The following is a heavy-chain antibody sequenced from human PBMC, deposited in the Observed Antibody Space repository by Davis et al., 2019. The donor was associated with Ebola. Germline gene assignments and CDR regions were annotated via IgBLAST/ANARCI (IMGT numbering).Heavy chain of an antibody. D-gene: IGHD6-13*01. V-gene: IGHV4-39*07. CDR1: GGFISYGGYY. Sequence: SETLSLTCSVSGGFISYGGYYWGWVRQPPGKGLEWIGTIYDSGTTDYNPSLKSRASISVDTSKNQFSLKLSSVTAADTAVYYCARFNSWGYSWFDPWGQGTPVTVSS. CDR3: ARFNSWGYSWFDP. J-gene: IGHJ5*02. CDR2: IYDSGTT.